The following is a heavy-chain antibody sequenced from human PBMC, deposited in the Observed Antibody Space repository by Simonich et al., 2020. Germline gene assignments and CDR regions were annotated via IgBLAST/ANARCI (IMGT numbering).Heavy chain of an antibody. D-gene: IGHD5-12*01. CDR2: INPNHGGT. CDR1: GYTFTGYY. CDR3: ASSKLATIDY. Sequence: QVQLVQSGAEVKKPGASVKVSCKASGYTFTGYYMHWVRQAPGQGLEWMGWINPNHGGTNYAQKFQGRVTMTRDTSISTAYMELSRLRSDDTAVYYCASSKLATIDYWGQGTLVTVSS. J-gene: IGHJ4*02. V-gene: IGHV1-2*02.